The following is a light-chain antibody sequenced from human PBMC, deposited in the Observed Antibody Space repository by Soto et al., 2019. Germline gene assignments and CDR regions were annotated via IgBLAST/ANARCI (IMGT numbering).Light chain of an antibody. J-gene: IGLJ1*01. CDR1: SSDVGSYSL. CDR2: EDI. V-gene: IGLV2-23*01. CDR3: YTYAGGSTYL. Sequence: LTQPASVSGSPGQSITTSCTGTSSDVGSYSLLSWYQHHPGKAPKLIIYEDIKGPSGVSNRFSGSKSGNTASLRISGLQAEDEADYYCYTYAGGSTYLFGTGTKVTVL.